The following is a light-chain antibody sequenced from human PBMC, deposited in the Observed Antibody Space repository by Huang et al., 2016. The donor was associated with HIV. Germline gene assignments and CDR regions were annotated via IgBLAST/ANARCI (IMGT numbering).Light chain of an antibody. CDR3: QQTDRFSIT. CDR2: DTS. J-gene: IGKJ5*01. V-gene: IGKV1-12*01. CDR1: QDISSY. Sequence: DIQMTQSPSSVSASVGERVTITCRASQDISSYVAWYQQKPGKAPKLLIYDTSTIQSGVPSRFSGSSSGTEFTLTISSLQPEDFATYYCQQTDRFSITFGQGTRLEIK.